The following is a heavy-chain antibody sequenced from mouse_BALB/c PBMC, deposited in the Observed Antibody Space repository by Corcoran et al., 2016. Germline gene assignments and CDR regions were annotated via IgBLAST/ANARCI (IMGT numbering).Heavy chain of an antibody. Sequence: EVQLQQSGAELVRPGALVKLSCKASGFNIKDYYMHWVKQRPEQGLEWIGWFDPENGNTIYDPKFQGKASITADTSSNTAYLQLSSLTSEDTAVYYCAPYYGNSFAYWGQGTLVTVSA. CDR3: APYYGNSFAY. CDR1: GFNIKDYY. CDR2: FDPENGNT. J-gene: IGHJ3*01. V-gene: IGHV14-1*02. D-gene: IGHD2-10*01.